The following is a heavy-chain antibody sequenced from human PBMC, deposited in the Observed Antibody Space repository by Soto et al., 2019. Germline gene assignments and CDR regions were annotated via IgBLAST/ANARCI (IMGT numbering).Heavy chain of an antibody. V-gene: IGHV2-5*02. CDR1: GFSLSTSGVG. Sequence: QITLKESGPTLVKPTQTLTLTCTFSGFSLSTSGVGVGWIRQPPGKALEWLALIYWDDDKRYSPSLKSRLTTTKDTTTNQVVLTMTNIDPVDTATYYCAHRGDRYCSSTSCYAGGYFDYWGQGTLVTVSS. D-gene: IGHD2-2*01. CDR3: AHRGDRYCSSTSCYAGGYFDY. J-gene: IGHJ4*02. CDR2: IYWDDDK.